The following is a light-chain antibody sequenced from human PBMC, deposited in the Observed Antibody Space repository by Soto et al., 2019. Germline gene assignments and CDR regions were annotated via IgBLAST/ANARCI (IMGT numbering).Light chain of an antibody. CDR3: QKLNAYPPWT. CDR2: GAS. J-gene: IGKJ1*01. V-gene: IGKV1-9*01. Sequence: QLTQSPSSLSASVGDRVTITCRASQGISSNLAWYQQKPGRAPKLLIFGASTLQSGVPSRFSGSRSGTDFTLTISSLQPEDFATYFCQKLNAYPPWTVGQGTKVEIK. CDR1: QGISSN.